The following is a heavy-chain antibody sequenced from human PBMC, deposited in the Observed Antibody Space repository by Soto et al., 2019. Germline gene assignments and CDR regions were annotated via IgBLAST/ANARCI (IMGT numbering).Heavy chain of an antibody. CDR3: IGSFPF. CDR2: IRSERYGWTA. V-gene: IGHV3-49*03. Sequence: GSLRLSCTGSGFAFGNFLVSWFGRAPGKGLGFGGFIRSERYGWTAQYAASVRGIFTISIDYSTLILYLQIDSLKTEDSGVYYSIGSFPFWGQGTPVTVSS. D-gene: IGHD3-10*01. J-gene: IGHJ4*02. CDR1: GFAFGNFL.